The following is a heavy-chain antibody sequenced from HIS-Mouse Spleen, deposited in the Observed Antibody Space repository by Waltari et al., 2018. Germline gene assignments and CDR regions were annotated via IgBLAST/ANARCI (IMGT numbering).Heavy chain of an antibody. D-gene: IGHD3-16*01. Sequence: EVQLVESGGGLVKPGGSLRLSCAASGFTFSSYSMNWVRQVSGEGLEWVSSINSSRSYIDYADSVKDRFTISRDNAKNSLYLQMNSLRAEDTAVYYCARDRGDYWGQGTLVTVSS. J-gene: IGHJ4*02. CDR2: INSSRSYI. V-gene: IGHV3-21*01. CDR1: GFTFSSYS. CDR3: ARDRGDY.